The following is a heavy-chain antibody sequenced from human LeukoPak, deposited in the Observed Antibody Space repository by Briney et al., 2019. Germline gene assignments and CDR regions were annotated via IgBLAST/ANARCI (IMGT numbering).Heavy chain of an antibody. CDR1: GGSVSSGSFY. Sequence: SETLSLTCNVSGGSVSSGSFYWSWIRQPPGKGLEWIGYIYYSGSTNYNPSLKSRVTISVDTSKNQFSLKLSFVTAADTAVYYCARVRWLLHDYWGQGTLVTVSS. CDR3: ARVRWLLHDY. CDR2: IYYSGST. D-gene: IGHD3-22*01. V-gene: IGHV4-61*01. J-gene: IGHJ4*02.